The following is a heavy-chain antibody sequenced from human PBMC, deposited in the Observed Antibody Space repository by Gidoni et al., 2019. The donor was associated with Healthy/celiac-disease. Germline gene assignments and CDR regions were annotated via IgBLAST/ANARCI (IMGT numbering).Heavy chain of an antibody. CDR3: TRDRSVVVVAAIYYYYGMDV. J-gene: IGHJ6*02. D-gene: IGHD2-15*01. CDR1: GFTFGGYA. CDR2: IRSKAYGGTT. V-gene: IGHV3-49*05. Sequence: EVQLVESGGGLVTPGRALSLSCTASGFTFGGYAMSWFPQAPGQGLGWVGFIRSKAYGGTTEYAASVKGIFTISRDDSKSIAYLQMNSLKTEDTAVYYCTRDRSVVVVAAIYYYYGMDVWGQGTTVTVSS.